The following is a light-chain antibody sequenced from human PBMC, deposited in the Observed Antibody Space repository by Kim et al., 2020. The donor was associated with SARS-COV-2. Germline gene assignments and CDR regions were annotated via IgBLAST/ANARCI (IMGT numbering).Light chain of an antibody. CDR3: QSYESNIWV. Sequence: GQTVTSSCTGSSGNVANNFVQWYQQRPGSAPTTVIFEDSQRPSGVPDRFSGSIDRSSNSASLTISGLKAEDEVEYFCQSYESNIWVFGGGTQLTVL. J-gene: IGLJ3*02. V-gene: IGLV6-57*02. CDR1: SGNVANNF. CDR2: EDS.